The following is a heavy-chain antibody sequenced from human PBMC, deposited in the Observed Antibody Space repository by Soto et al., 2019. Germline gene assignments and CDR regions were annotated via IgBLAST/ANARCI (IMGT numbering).Heavy chain of an antibody. D-gene: IGHD6-13*01. CDR1: GGTFSSYA. CDR2: IIPIFGTA. V-gene: IGHV1-69*13. J-gene: IGHJ6*02. CDR3: ARVSSWYYYYYYGMDV. Sequence: SVKVSCKASGGTFSSYAISWVRQAPGQGLEWMGGIIPIFGTANYAQKFQGRVTITADESTSTAYMELSSLRSEDTAVYYCARVSSWYYYYYYGMDVWGQGTTVTVSS.